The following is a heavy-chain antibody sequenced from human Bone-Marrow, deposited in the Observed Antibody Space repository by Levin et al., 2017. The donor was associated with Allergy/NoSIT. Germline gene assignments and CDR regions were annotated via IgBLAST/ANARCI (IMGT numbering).Heavy chain of an antibody. CDR3: ARDKIIMLRGDTYYYGMDV. J-gene: IGHJ6*02. V-gene: IGHV4-59*01. Sequence: TSETLSLTCTVSGDSISGYYWSWIRQPPGKGLEWIGHIYYSGSTNYNPSLKSRTTLSVDMSRNQFSLKLSSVTAGDTAVYYCARDKIIMLRGDTYYYGMDVWGQGTTVTVSS. D-gene: IGHD3-10*01. CDR1: GDSISGYY. CDR2: IYYSGST.